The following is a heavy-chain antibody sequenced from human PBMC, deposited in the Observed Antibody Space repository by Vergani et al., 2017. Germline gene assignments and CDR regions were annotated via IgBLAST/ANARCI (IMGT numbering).Heavy chain of an antibody. CDR3: ARVAVAVAGTYFDY. CDR2: IYYSGST. Sequence: QVQLQESGPGLVKPSETLSLTCTVSGGSISSYYWSWIRQPPGKGLEWIGYIYYSGSTKYNPSLKSRVTISVDTSKNQFSLKLSSVTAADTAVYYCARVAVAVAGTYFDYWGQGTLVTVSS. D-gene: IGHD6-19*01. V-gene: IGHV4-59*01. CDR1: GGSISSYY. J-gene: IGHJ4*02.